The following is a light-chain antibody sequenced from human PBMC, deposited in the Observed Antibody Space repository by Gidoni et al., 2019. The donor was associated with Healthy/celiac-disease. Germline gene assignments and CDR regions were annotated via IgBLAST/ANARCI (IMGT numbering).Light chain of an antibody. V-gene: IGKV4-1*01. CDR1: QSVLYISNNKNY. Sequence: DIVMTQFPDSLAVSLGERATINCKSSQSVLYISNNKNYLAWYQQKQGQPPKLLIYWASTRESGVPDRFSGSGSGTDFTLTISSLQAEDVAVYYCQQYYSTPTFGQGTKVEIK. CDR3: QQYYSTPT. CDR2: WAS. J-gene: IGKJ1*01.